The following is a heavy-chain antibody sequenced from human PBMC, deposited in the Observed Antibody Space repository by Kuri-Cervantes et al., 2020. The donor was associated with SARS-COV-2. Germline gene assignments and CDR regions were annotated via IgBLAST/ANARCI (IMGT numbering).Heavy chain of an antibody. D-gene: IGHD3-9*01. J-gene: IGHJ5*02. CDR2: ISYDGSNK. V-gene: IGHV3-30-3*01. CDR1: GFTFSSYA. CDR3: ARGGPYYDTLKRNWFDP. Sequence: SLKISCAASGFTFSSYAMHWVRQAPGKGLEWVAVISYDGSNKYYADSVKGRFTISRDNSKNTLYLQVNNLRLEDTAVYYCARGGPYYDTLKRNWFDPWGQGTLVTVSS.